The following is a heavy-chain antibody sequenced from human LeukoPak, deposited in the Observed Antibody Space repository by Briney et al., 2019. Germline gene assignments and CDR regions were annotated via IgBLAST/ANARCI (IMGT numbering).Heavy chain of an antibody. CDR2: ISSSSTYI. V-gene: IGHV3-21*01. Sequence: GGSLRLSCAASGFSFSTYYVNWVRQAPGKGLEWVSCISSSSTYIYYADSVRGRFAISRDNAKNSLYLQMNSLRAEDTAVHYCARENHGSFDYWGQGSLVTVSS. J-gene: IGHJ4*02. CDR3: ARENHGSFDY. CDR1: GFSFSTYY. D-gene: IGHD1-14*01.